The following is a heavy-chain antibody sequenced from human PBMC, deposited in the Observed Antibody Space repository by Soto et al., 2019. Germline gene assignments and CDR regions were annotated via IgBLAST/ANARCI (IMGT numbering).Heavy chain of an antibody. V-gene: IGHV4-34*01. CDR1: GGSFSGYY. Sequence: TLSLTCAVYGGSFSGYYWSWIRQPPGKGLEWIGEINHSGSTNYNPSLKSRVTISVDTSKNQFSLKLSSVTAADTAVYYCARGKLSDYVWGSYRYHFDYWGQGTVVTVS. CDR2: INHSGST. D-gene: IGHD3-16*02. CDR3: ARGKLSDYVWGSYRYHFDY. J-gene: IGHJ4*02.